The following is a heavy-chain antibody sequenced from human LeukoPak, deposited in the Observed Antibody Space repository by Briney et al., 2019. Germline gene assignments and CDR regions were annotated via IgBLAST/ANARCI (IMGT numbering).Heavy chain of an antibody. D-gene: IGHD3-10*01. CDR1: GYTFTGYY. Sequence: ATVKVSCKASGYTFTGYYMHWVRQAPGQGLEWMGWINPNSGGTNYAQKFQGRVTMTRDTSISTAYMELSRLRSDDTAVYYCARDVGSGSYSFDYWGQGTLVTVSS. J-gene: IGHJ4*02. CDR3: ARDVGSGSYSFDY. V-gene: IGHV1-2*02. CDR2: INPNSGGT.